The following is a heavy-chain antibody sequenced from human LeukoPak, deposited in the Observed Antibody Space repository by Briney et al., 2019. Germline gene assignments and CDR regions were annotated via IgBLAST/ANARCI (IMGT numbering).Heavy chain of an antibody. D-gene: IGHD4-23*01. CDR2: IGSGGTTI. CDR1: GFTFCSHV. Sequence: GGSLSLSCAASGFTFCSHVINWVRQAPGKGLEWVSYIGSGGTTISYADSVKGRFTISRDNAMNSLYLQMNSLRAEDTAVYYCASQSGGVCDDWGQASLVTVSS. CDR3: ASQSGGVCDD. V-gene: IGHV3-48*03. J-gene: IGHJ4*02.